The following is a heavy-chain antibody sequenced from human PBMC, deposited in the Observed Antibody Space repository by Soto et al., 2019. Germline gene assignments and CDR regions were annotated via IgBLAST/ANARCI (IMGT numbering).Heavy chain of an antibody. Sequence: QVQLQQWGAGLLKPSETLSLTCAVYGGSFSGYYWSWIRQPPGKGLECIGEINHSGSTNYNPSLKSRVTISVDTSKKQFSLKLSSVTAADTAVYYCARGVRLGYCSSTSCYTWFDPWGQGTLVTVSS. V-gene: IGHV4-34*01. J-gene: IGHJ5*02. CDR3: ARGVRLGYCSSTSCYTWFDP. CDR2: INHSGST. D-gene: IGHD2-2*02. CDR1: GGSFSGYY.